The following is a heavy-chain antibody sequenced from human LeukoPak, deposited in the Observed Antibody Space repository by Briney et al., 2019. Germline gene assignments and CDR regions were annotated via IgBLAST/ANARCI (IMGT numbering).Heavy chain of an antibody. J-gene: IGHJ4*02. CDR1: GFTFSSYW. D-gene: IGHD2-15*01. CDR3: ARDGPICSGGSCYSTTLDY. V-gene: IGHV3-30-3*01. Sequence: GGSLRLSCAASGFTFSSYWMHWVRQAPGKGLEWVAVISYDGSNKYYADSVKGRFTISRDNSKNTLYLQMNSLRAEDTAVYYCARDGPICSGGSCYSTTLDYWGQGTLVTVSS. CDR2: ISYDGSNK.